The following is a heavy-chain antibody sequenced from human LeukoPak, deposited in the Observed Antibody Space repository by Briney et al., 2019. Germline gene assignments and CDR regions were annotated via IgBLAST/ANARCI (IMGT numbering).Heavy chain of an antibody. J-gene: IGHJ4*02. D-gene: IGHD1-26*01. Sequence: VASVKLSCKASGYTFTSYGISWGRQAPGQGLEWMGWISAHNGDTNYAQNFQVRVSMTTDTYTSTGYRELRSRTSDHTAVYYCARDLKRKVGATTTSDNWGQGNLGTVSS. V-gene: IGHV1-18*01. CDR3: ARDLKRKVGATTTSDN. CDR2: ISAHNGDT. CDR1: GYTFTSYG.